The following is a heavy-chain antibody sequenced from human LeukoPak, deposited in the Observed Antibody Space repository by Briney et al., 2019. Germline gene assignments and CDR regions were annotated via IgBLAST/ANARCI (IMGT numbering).Heavy chain of an antibody. CDR1: GGSISSGGYY. Sequence: PSETLSLTCTVSGGSISSGGYYWSWIRQPPGKGLEWIGYIYHSGSTYYNPSLKSRVTISVDRSKNQFSLKLSSVTAADTAVYYCARAILWFGEPYFDYWGQGTLVTVSS. J-gene: IGHJ4*02. V-gene: IGHV4-30-2*01. CDR3: ARAILWFGEPYFDY. CDR2: IYHSGST. D-gene: IGHD3-10*01.